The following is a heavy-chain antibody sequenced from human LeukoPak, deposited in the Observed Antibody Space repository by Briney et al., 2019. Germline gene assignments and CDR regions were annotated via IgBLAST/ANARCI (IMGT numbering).Heavy chain of an antibody. CDR3: ARMSHIATAGTLFFDY. D-gene: IGHD6-25*01. CDR2: IYSDGPT. Sequence: GGSLRLSCAVSGFTVITNYMTWVRQAPGKGLEWVSVIYSDGPTYYADSVKGRFTISRDNSKNTVYLQMNSLRAEDTAVYYCARMSHIATAGTLFFDYWGQGTLVTVSS. J-gene: IGHJ4*02. V-gene: IGHV3-53*01. CDR1: GFTVITNY.